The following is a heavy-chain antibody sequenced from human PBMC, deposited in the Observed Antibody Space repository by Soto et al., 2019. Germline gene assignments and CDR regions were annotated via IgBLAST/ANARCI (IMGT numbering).Heavy chain of an antibody. V-gene: IGHV4-4*07. CDR3: ARGPRGYVYYHGMDV. CDR1: GGSISSYY. Sequence: QVQVQESGPGLVKPSETLSLTCTVSGGSISSYYGSWIRQSAGKGLEWIGRSDTSGTTNYNPSLKSRVTMSVDAPKSQFSLNLSSVTAADTAVYYCARGPRGYVYYHGMDVWGQGTTVTVSS. J-gene: IGHJ6*02. CDR2: SDTSGTT. D-gene: IGHD3-16*01.